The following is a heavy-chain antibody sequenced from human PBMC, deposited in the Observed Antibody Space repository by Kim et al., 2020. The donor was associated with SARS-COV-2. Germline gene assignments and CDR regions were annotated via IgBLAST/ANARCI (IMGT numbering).Heavy chain of an antibody. CDR2: IFYTGST. J-gene: IGHJ2*01. CDR3: AGKEGFFAL. Sequence: SETLSLTCTVSGGSISSGGYYWSWIRQHPGKGLEWIGCIFYTGSTYYNPSLQSRVRISRDTSKNQVSLKLNSVTAADTAVYYCAGKEGFFALWGRGTLVT. CDR1: GGSISSGGYY. V-gene: IGHV4-31*03.